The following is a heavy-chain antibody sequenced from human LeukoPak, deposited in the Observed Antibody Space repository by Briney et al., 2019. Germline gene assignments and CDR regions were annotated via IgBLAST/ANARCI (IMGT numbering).Heavy chain of an antibody. CDR3: ARGMGSGSYWDNYFDY. CDR1: GGSFSGYY. Sequence: SETLSLTCAVYGGSFSGYYWSWIRQPPGKGLEWIGEINHSGSTNYNPSLKSRVTISVDTSKNQFSLKLSSVTAADTAVYYCARGMGSGSYWDNYFDYWGQGTLVTVSS. J-gene: IGHJ4*02. CDR2: INHSGST. D-gene: IGHD3-10*01. V-gene: IGHV4-34*01.